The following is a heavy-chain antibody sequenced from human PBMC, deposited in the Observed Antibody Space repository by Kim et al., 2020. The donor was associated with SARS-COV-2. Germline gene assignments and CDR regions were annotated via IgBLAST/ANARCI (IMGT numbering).Heavy chain of an antibody. Sequence: GGSLRLSCVASGFTFSSYWMTWVRQAPGKGLEWVANIKQDGNQKYYVDSVKGRFTISRDNAKNSLYLQMNSLRAEDTAVYYCARDGDLYSSGKDAFDIWGQGTMVTVSS. V-gene: IGHV3-7*01. CDR1: GFTFSSYW. D-gene: IGHD6-19*01. CDR2: IKQDGNQK. CDR3: ARDGDLYSSGKDAFDI. J-gene: IGHJ3*02.